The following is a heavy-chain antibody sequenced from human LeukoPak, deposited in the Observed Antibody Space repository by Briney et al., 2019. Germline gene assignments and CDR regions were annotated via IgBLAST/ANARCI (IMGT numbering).Heavy chain of an antibody. J-gene: IGHJ5*02. CDR3: ARISRDGYTYGPDP. CDR2: ISAYNGNT. V-gene: IGHV1-18*01. Sequence: GASVKVSCKASGHTFTSYGISWVRQAPGQGLEWMGWISAYNGNTNYAQKLQGRVTMTTDTSTSTAYMELRSLRSDDTAVYYCARISRDGYTYGPDPWGQGTLVTVSS. CDR1: GHTFTSYG. D-gene: IGHD5-24*01.